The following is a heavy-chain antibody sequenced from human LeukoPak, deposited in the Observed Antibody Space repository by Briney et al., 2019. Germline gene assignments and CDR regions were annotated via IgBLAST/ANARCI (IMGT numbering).Heavy chain of an antibody. J-gene: IGHJ4*02. V-gene: IGHV4-59*01. CDR1: GGSISSYY. CDR2: IYYSEST. D-gene: IGHD6-13*01. CDR3: ARVTGYVMEDYFDY. Sequence: PSETLSLTCTVSGGSISSYYWSWIRQPPGKGLEWIGYIYYSESTNYNPSLKSRVTISVDTSKNQFSLRLSSVTAADTAVYYCARVTGYVMEDYFDYWGQGTLVTVSS.